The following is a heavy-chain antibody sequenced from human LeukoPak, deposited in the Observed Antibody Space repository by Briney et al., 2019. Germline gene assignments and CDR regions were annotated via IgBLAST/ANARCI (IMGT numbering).Heavy chain of an antibody. CDR2: ISSSSSYI. Sequence: GGSLRLSCAASGFTFSSYSMNWVRQAPGKGLEWVSSISSSSSYIYYADSVKGRFTISRDNAKNSLYLQMNSLRAEDTAVYYCARVRAAAGPNWFDPWGQGTLVTVSS. CDR3: ARVRAAAGPNWFDP. CDR1: GFTFSSYS. J-gene: IGHJ5*02. D-gene: IGHD6-13*01. V-gene: IGHV3-21*01.